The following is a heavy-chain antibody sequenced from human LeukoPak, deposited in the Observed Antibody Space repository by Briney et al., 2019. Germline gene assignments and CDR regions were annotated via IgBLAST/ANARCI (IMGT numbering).Heavy chain of an antibody. CDR3: ARDYYSDTSACYWYFDL. CDR1: GGSISSSNW. CDR2: IYHGGST. Sequence: PSETLSLTCAVSGGSISSSNWWSWVRQPPGKGLEWIGEIYHGGSTNYSPSLKSRVTISVDKSENQFSLKLSSVTAADTAVYYCARDYYSDTSACYWYFDLWGRGTLVTVSS. V-gene: IGHV4-4*02. J-gene: IGHJ2*01. D-gene: IGHD3-22*01.